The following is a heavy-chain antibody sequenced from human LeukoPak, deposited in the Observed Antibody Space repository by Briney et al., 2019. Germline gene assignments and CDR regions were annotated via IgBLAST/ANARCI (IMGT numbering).Heavy chain of an antibody. CDR2: IYYSGST. V-gene: IGHV4-31*03. D-gene: IGHD2-2*01. Sequence: SQTLSLTCTVSGGSISSGGYYWSWIRQHPGKGLEWIGYIYYSGSTYYDPSLKSRVTISVDTSKNQFSLKLSSVTAADTAVYYCARDKYGRFDPWGQGTLVTVSS. CDR3: ARDKYGRFDP. CDR1: GGSISSGGYY. J-gene: IGHJ5*02.